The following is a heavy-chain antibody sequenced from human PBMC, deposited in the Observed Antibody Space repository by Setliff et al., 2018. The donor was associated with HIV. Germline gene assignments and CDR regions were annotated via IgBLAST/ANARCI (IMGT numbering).Heavy chain of an antibody. J-gene: IGHJ2*01. CDR1: GESFSDSY. D-gene: IGHD6-25*01. CDR3: ARSQRLPGLQPPYWYFDL. CDR2: ISHTGST. Sequence: ASETLSLTCAVYGESFSDSYYTWIRQPPGQGLEWIGQISHTGSTTYNSSLKSRVTMSVDSSRNQFSLTLTSMSVPDTAVYFCARSQRLPGLQPPYWYFDLWGRGTLVTSPQ. V-gene: IGHV4-34*01.